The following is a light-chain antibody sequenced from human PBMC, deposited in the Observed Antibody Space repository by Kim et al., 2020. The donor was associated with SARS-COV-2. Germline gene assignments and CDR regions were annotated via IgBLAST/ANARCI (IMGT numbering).Light chain of an antibody. CDR1: NIGGKT. Sequence: SYELTQPPSVSVAPGLTARITCGGNNIGGKTVHWYQQKPGQAPVLVIRYDGDRPSGIPERFSGSNSGNTATLTISRVEAGDEADYYCQVWDSSSDHVVFG. V-gene: IGLV3-21*04. CDR2: YDG. J-gene: IGLJ2*01. CDR3: QVWDSSSDHVV.